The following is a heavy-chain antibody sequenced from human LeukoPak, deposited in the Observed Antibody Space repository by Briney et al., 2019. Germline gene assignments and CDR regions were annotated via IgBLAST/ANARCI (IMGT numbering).Heavy chain of an antibody. Sequence: GGSLRLSCAASGFTFSTYAMNWVRQAPGKGLEWVSAISGSGDNTYHADSVKGRFSISRDNSKNTLYLQMNNLRAEDTAVYYCAKDKGYSSGWYLLDPWGQGTLVTVSS. CDR3: AKDKGYSSGWYLLDP. D-gene: IGHD6-19*01. CDR2: ISGSGDNT. V-gene: IGHV3-23*01. J-gene: IGHJ5*02. CDR1: GFTFSTYA.